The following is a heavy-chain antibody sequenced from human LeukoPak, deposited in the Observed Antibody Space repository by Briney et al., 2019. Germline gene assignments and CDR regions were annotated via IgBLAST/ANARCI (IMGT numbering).Heavy chain of an antibody. CDR1: GGSISSGDYY. D-gene: IGHD4-17*01. CDR2: IYYSGST. Sequence: PSETLSLTCTVSGGSISSGDYYWSWIRQPPGKGLEWIGYIYYSGSTYYNPSLKSRVTISVDTSKNQFSLRLSSVTAADTAVYYCAGPAGTTKYYYMDVWGKGTTVTVSS. CDR3: AGPAGTTKYYYMDV. J-gene: IGHJ6*03. V-gene: IGHV4-30-4*08.